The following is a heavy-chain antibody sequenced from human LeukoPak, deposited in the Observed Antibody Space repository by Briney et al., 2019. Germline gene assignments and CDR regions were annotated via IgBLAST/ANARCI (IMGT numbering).Heavy chain of an antibody. D-gene: IGHD2-2*01. Sequence: ASVKVSCKASGYTFTSYGISWVRQAPGQGLEWMGWISAYNGNTNYAQKLQGRVTMTTDTSTSTAYMELRSLRSDDTAVYYCARGAEDLRAGLFIVVVPAAMSGILHWGQGTLVTVSS. CDR2: ISAYNGNT. V-gene: IGHV1-18*01. J-gene: IGHJ4*02. CDR1: GYTFTSYG. CDR3: ARGAEDLRAGLFIVVVPAAMSGILH.